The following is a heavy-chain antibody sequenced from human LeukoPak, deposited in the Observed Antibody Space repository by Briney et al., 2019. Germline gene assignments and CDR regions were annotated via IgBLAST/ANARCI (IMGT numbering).Heavy chain of an antibody. V-gene: IGHV3-21*01. CDR3: ARAGDILLVSYFHYYGMDV. Sequence: GGSLRLSCAVSGFNFNTYSMSWVRQAPGKGPEWVSSISSTSNYIYYAESVKGRFAVSRDNAKNSLYLQMNSLRADDTAVYYCARAGDILLVSYFHYYGMDVWGQGTTVIVSS. CDR1: GFNFNTYS. D-gene: IGHD7-27*01. J-gene: IGHJ6*02. CDR2: ISSTSNYI.